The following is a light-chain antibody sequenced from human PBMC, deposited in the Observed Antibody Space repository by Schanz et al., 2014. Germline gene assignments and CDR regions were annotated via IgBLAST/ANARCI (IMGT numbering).Light chain of an antibody. Sequence: EIVLTQSPDTLSLSPGERATLSCKASQSVNGRFLAWYQQKPGQAPRLLIYGASTRATGVPARFSGSGSGTDFTLTISRLEPEDFAVYYCHQYDSSPRTFGQGTKVEIK. CDR2: GAS. V-gene: IGKV3-20*01. CDR1: QSVNGRF. J-gene: IGKJ1*01. CDR3: HQYDSSPRT.